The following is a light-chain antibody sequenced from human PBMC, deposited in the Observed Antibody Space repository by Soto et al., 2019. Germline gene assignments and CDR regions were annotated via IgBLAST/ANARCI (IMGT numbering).Light chain of an antibody. J-gene: IGKJ1*01. Sequence: EIVMTQSPATLSVSPGERATLSCRASQSVSSNLAWYQQKPGQAPRLLIYGASTRATGIPARFSGSGSGTEFTLTISSLQSEDFAVYYCQHYNNLPPCTFGPGTKVEIK. CDR2: GAS. CDR1: QSVSSN. V-gene: IGKV3-15*01. CDR3: QHYNNLPPCT.